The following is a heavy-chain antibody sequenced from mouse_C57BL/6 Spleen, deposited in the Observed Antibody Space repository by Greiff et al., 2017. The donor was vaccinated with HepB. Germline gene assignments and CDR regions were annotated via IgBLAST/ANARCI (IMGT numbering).Heavy chain of an antibody. CDR1: GYTFTSYW. D-gene: IGHD2-4*01. J-gene: IGHJ4*01. CDR3: ARDDYDGAMDY. CDR2: IDPSDSET. V-gene: IGHV1-52*01. Sequence: QVQLQQPGAELVRPGSSVKLSCKASGYTFTSYWMHWVKQRPIQGLEWIGNIDPSDSETHYNQKFKDKATLTVDKSSSTAYMQLSSLTSEDSAVYYGARDDYDGAMDYWGQGTSVTVSS.